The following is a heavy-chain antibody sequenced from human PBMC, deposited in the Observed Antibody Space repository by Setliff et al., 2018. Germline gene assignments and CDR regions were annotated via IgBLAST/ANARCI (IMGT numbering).Heavy chain of an antibody. CDR3: ARHLIWGGGGNYYDSSGYAYDY. D-gene: IGHD3-22*01. Sequence: PSETLSLTCTVSGGSISSSSYYWGWIRQPPGKGLEWIGSIYYSGSTYYNPPLKSRVTISVDTSKNQFSLKLSSVTAADTAVYYCARHLIWGGGGNYYDSSGYAYDYWGQGTLVTVSS. CDR1: GGSISSSSYY. V-gene: IGHV4-39*01. J-gene: IGHJ4*02. CDR2: IYYSGST.